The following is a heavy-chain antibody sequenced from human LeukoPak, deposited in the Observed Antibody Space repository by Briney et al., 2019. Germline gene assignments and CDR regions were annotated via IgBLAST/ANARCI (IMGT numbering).Heavy chain of an antibody. CDR1: GFTFSSYG. CDR2: IRYDGSNK. J-gene: IGHJ4*02. CDR3: AKDLLGVAAGNY. Sequence: GGSLRLSCAASGFTFSSYGMHWVRQAPGKGLEWVAFIRYDGSNKKYADSLKGRFTISRDNSKNTLYLQMNSLRAEDTAVYSCAKDLLGVAAGNYWGQGTLVTVSS. D-gene: IGHD6-13*01. V-gene: IGHV3-30*02.